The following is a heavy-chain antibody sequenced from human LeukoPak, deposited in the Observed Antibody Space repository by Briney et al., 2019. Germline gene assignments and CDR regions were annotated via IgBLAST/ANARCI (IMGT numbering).Heavy chain of an antibody. Sequence: SETLSLTCTVSGGSISSYYWSWIRQPPGKGLEWIGYIYYSGSTNYNPSLKSRVTISVDTSKNQFSLKLSSVTAADTAVYYCARDRCGGDCYSTDAFDIWGQGTMVTVS. CDR1: GGSISSYY. CDR2: IYYSGST. V-gene: IGHV4-59*01. CDR3: ARDRCGGDCYSTDAFDI. D-gene: IGHD2-21*02. J-gene: IGHJ3*02.